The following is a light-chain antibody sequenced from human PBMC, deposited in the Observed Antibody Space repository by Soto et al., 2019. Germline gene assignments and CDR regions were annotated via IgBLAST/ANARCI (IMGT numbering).Light chain of an antibody. V-gene: IGLV1-40*01. CDR2: AST. Sequence: QSVLTQPPSVSGAPGQRVTISCSGNSSNIGAGFDVHWYQQLPGAAPKLLIYASTNRPSGVPDRFSGSKSDTSASLAITGLQAEDEADYYCCSYAGSSTFVVFGGGTKLTVL. J-gene: IGLJ2*01. CDR3: CSYAGSSTFVV. CDR1: SSNIGAGFD.